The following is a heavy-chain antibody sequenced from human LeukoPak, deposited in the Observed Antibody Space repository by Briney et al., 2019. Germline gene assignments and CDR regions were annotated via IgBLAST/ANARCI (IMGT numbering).Heavy chain of an antibody. J-gene: IGHJ3*02. Sequence: ASETLSLTCTVSGASISSYYWTWIRQPPGKGLECIGYFYYSGSTNYNPSLKSRVTISVDTSKKQFSLKPTSVTAADTAVYYCARLGQPNAFDIWGQGTMVTVSS. CDR2: FYYSGST. V-gene: IGHV4-59*12. D-gene: IGHD7-27*01. CDR1: GASISSYY. CDR3: ARLGQPNAFDI.